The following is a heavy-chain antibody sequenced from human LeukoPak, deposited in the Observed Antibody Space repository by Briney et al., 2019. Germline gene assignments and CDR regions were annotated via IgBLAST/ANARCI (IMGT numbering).Heavy chain of an antibody. CDR2: IYGGGST. CDR3: ATTGGSWYDGSFDY. Sequence: GGSLRLSCAATGLSVSSNFMSWVRQAPGKGLEWVSVIYGGGSTYYADSVKGRFTISRDNSKNTVYLQLNSLRAEDTAVYYCATTGGSWYDGSFDYWGQGTLVTVSS. V-gene: IGHV3-53*01. CDR1: GLSVSSNF. J-gene: IGHJ4*02. D-gene: IGHD6-13*01.